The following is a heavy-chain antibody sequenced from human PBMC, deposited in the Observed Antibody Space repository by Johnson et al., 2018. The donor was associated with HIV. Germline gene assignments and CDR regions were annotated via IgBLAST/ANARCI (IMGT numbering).Heavy chain of an antibody. D-gene: IGHD2-15*01. CDR1: GFTFDDYG. V-gene: IGHV3-20*04. CDR3: ARGSRYCSGGSCPEAFDI. Sequence: VQLVESGGGVVRPGGSLRLSCAASGFTFDDYGMSWVRQAPGKGLEWVSGINWNGGRTGYADSVRGRFTISRDKAKNALYLQMHSLRAEDTALYFCARGSRYCSGGSCPEAFDIWGQGTMVTVSS. J-gene: IGHJ3*02. CDR2: INWNGGRT.